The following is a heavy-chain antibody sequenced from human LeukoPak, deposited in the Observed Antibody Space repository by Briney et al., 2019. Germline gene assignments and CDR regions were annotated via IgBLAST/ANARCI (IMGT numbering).Heavy chain of an antibody. Sequence: GGSLRLSCEASGFTFSNYAMHWVRRAPGKGLEWVALISYDGSAKHYADSVKGRFTISRDNSKNTLSLQINSLRSEDTAVYYCAKDLHYYGPGSSPQYWGQGTLVTVSS. CDR3: AKDLHYYGPGSSPQY. J-gene: IGHJ4*02. CDR1: GFTFSNYA. CDR2: ISYDGSAK. D-gene: IGHD3-10*01. V-gene: IGHV3-30*18.